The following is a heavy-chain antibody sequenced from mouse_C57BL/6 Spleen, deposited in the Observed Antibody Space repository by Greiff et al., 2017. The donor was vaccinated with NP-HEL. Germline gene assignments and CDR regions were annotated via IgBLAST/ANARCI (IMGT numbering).Heavy chain of an antibody. V-gene: IGHV1-26*01. CDR3: ARRGPLLYLFDY. CDR2: INPNNGGT. Sequence: EVQLQQSGPELVKPGASVKISCKASGYTFTDYYMNWVKQSHGKSLEWIGDINPNNGGTSYNQKFKGKATLTVDKSSSTAYMELRSLTSEDSAVYYCARRGPLLYLFDYWGQGTTLTVSS. CDR1: GYTFTDYY. D-gene: IGHD2-1*01. J-gene: IGHJ2*01.